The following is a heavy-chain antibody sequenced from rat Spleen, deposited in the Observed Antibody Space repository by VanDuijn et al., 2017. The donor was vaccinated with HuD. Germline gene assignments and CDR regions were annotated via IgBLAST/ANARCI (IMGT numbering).Heavy chain of an antibody. CDR3: ARHGIGYFDY. CDR2: ISYAGSST. J-gene: IGHJ2*01. D-gene: IGHD3-6*01. CDR1: GFTFSDYN. V-gene: IGHV5-7*01. Sequence: EVQLVETGGGLVQPGRSLKLSCAASGFTFSDYNMAWVRQAPKKGLEWVATISYAGSSTYYRDSVKGRFTISRDNAKSTLYLQMDSLRSEDTATYYCARHGIGYFDYWGQGVMVTVSS.